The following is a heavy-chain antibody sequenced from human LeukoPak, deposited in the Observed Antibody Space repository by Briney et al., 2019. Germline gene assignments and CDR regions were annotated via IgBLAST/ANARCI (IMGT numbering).Heavy chain of an antibody. CDR3: ARRWELVDAFDI. CDR2: IIPIFGTA. V-gene: IGHV1-69*13. D-gene: IGHD1-26*01. J-gene: IGHJ3*02. Sequence: ASVKVSCTSSGGTFSSYGISWVRQAPGQGLEWMGGIIPIFGTANYAQKFQGRVTIIADESTTTPYMELSSLRSEDTAVYYCARRWELVDAFDIWGQGTMVTVSS. CDR1: GGTFSSYG.